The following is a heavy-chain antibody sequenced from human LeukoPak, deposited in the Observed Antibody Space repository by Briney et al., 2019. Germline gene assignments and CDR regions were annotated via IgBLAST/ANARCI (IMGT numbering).Heavy chain of an antibody. V-gene: IGHV3-23*01. J-gene: IGHJ3*02. CDR1: GFTFSSHG. D-gene: IGHD3-22*01. Sequence: GGTLRLSCAASGFTFSSHGMNWVRQAPGKGLEWVSGISPSGGITYYTDSVKGRFTISRDNSKNTLYLQMNSLRAEDTALYYCAKDRDYYDSRRRSFDIWGQGTMVTVSS. CDR2: ISPSGGIT. CDR3: AKDRDYYDSRRRSFDI.